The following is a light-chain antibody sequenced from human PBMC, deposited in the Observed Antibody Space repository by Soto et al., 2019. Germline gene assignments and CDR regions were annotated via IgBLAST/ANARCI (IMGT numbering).Light chain of an antibody. CDR3: QQYGSSPFT. CDR2: DAS. J-gene: IGKJ3*01. V-gene: IGKV3-20*01. Sequence: EFVLTQSPAILSLSPGEGATLSCRASQSLSTSLAWYQHKPGQAPRLLIYDASYRATGIPDRFSGSGSGTDFTLTISRLEPEDFAVYYCQQYGSSPFTFGPGTKVDIK. CDR1: QSLSTS.